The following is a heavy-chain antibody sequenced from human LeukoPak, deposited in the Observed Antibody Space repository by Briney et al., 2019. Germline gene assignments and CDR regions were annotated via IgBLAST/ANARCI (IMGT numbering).Heavy chain of an antibody. Sequence: GGSLRLSRAASGFTFSSYGMSWGRQAPGEGLEWVSAISGGGGSTYYADSVKGRFTISSDNSKNKLSLKMNSLRAEDTAVYYCAKYSDDYVWGTYRLMNFDYWGQGTLVSVSS. V-gene: IGHV3-23*01. CDR1: GFTFSSYG. J-gene: IGHJ4*02. CDR2: ISGGGGST. D-gene: IGHD3-16*02. CDR3: AKYSDDYVWGTYRLMNFDY.